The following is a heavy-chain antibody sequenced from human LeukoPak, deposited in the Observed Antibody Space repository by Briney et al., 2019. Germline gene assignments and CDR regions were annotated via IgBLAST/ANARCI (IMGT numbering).Heavy chain of an antibody. CDR2: IYSGGST. CDR1: GFTVSSNY. CDR3: ARGHCGSTSCYQDDYYYMDV. Sequence: GGSLRLSCAASGFTVSSNYMSWVRQAPGKGLGWVSVIYSGGSTYYADSVKGRFTISRDNSKNTLYLQMNSLRAEDTAVYYCARGHCGSTSCYQDDYYYMDVWGKGATVTVSS. V-gene: IGHV3-66*02. D-gene: IGHD2-2*01. J-gene: IGHJ6*03.